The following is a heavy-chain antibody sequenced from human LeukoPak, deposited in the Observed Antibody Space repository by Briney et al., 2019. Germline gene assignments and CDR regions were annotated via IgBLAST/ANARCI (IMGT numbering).Heavy chain of an antibody. CDR1: GGSFSGYY. CDR2: INHSGST. V-gene: IGHV4-34*01. Sequence: PSETLSLTCAVYGGSFSGYYWSWIRQPPGKGLEWIGEINHSGSTNYNPSLKSRVTISVDTSKNQFSLKLSSVTAADTAVYYCARFLWSYGMDVWGQGTTVTVSS. J-gene: IGHJ6*02. CDR3: ARFLWSYGMDV. D-gene: IGHD3-10*01.